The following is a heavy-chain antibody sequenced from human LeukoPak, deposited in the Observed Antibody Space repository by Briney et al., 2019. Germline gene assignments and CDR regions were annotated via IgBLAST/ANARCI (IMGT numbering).Heavy chain of an antibody. CDR2: IKEDGREK. Sequence: GGSLTLSCAASGFTFSSHCLSWVRQPSGKGLEWMGNIKEDGREKYHVGSAQGRFTISRDDAKHSLYLQMNSLRAEDTAVYYCARAPSFGSVDIWGQGTIVTVSS. CDR1: GFTFSSHC. D-gene: IGHD3-16*01. CDR3: ARAPSFGSVDI. V-gene: IGHV3-7*04. J-gene: IGHJ3*02.